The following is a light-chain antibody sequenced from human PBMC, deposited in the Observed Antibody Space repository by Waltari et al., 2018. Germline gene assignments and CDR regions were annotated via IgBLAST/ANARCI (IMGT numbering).Light chain of an antibody. Sequence: DIQLTQSPSSLSASVGGKVTITCRASQGLSSFLAWYRQKPGKAPELLIYGASTLQSGVSGRFRGGGSGTEFTLTIISLQPEDFATYYCQQTNSYQLTFGGGTKVEI. CDR1: QGLSSF. V-gene: IGKV1-9*01. CDR3: QQTNSYQLT. J-gene: IGKJ4*01. CDR2: GAS.